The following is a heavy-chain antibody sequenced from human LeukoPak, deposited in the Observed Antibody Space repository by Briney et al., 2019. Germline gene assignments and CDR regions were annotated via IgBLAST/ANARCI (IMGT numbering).Heavy chain of an antibody. D-gene: IGHD2-21*01. CDR3: ARRLGRSFDY. J-gene: IGHJ4*02. CDR2: INIGNGNT. V-gene: IGHV1-3*04. Sequence: ASVEVFCKASGYTFINQAIHWVRQAPGQRLEWMGWINIGNGNTKYSQNFQGRITITRDTSATTAYMDLSSLRSEDTAMYYCARRLGRSFDYWGQGTLVTVSS. CDR1: GYTFINQA.